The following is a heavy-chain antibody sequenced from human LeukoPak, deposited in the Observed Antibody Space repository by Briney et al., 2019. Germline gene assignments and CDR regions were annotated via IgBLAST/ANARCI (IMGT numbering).Heavy chain of an antibody. V-gene: IGHV1-2*02. CDR3: ARGRGAVDTAMTYFDY. CDR2: INPNSGVT. D-gene: IGHD5-18*01. Sequence: ASVKVSCKASGYTFTGYYMHWVRQAPGQGLEWMGWINPNSGVTNYAQKFQGRVTITADESTSTAYMELSSLRSEDTAVYYCARGRGAVDTAMTYFDYWGQGTLVTVSS. CDR1: GYTFTGYY. J-gene: IGHJ4*02.